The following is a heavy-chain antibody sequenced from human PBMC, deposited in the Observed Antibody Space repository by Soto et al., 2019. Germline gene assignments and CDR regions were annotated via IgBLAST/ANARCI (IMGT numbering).Heavy chain of an antibody. CDR3: ARESGEWPLNWFEP. CDR2: ITSDGKSK. J-gene: IGHJ5*02. Sequence: PGGSLRLSCAASGFNFSNHWMHWVRQRPAEGLVWVSRITSDGKSKAYAESVKGRFAISRDNAKNTLYLQMNGLTAEDTAVYYFARESGEWPLNWFEPWGQGTLVTVSS. V-gene: IGHV3-74*01. D-gene: IGHD2-21*01. CDR1: GFNFSNHW.